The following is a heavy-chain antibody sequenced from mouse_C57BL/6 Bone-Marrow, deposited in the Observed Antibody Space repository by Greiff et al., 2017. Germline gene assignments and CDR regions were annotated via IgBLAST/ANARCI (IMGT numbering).Heavy chain of an antibody. CDR2: ISSGGDYI. CDR1: GFTFSSYA. Sequence: EVQVVESGEGLVKPGGSLKLSCAASGFTFSSYAMSWVRQTPEKRLEWVAYISSGGDYIYYADTVKGRFTISRDNARNTLYLQMSSLKSEDTAMYYCTRDYYGSSLGYFDVWGTGTTVTVSS. V-gene: IGHV5-9-1*02. CDR3: TRDYYGSSLGYFDV. J-gene: IGHJ1*03. D-gene: IGHD1-1*01.